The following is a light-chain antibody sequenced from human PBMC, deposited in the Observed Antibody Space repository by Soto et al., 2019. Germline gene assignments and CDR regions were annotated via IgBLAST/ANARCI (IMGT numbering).Light chain of an antibody. CDR1: QSVSRSY. Sequence: EIVLTHSPGTLSLSPWDRATLSCRASQSVSRSYLGWYQQKPGQAPRLLMYGASIRAAGVPDRFSGSGSGTEFTLTISRLEPEDFTVYYCHHYETFGQGTKVDNK. V-gene: IGKV3-20*01. CDR2: GAS. J-gene: IGKJ1*01. CDR3: HHYET.